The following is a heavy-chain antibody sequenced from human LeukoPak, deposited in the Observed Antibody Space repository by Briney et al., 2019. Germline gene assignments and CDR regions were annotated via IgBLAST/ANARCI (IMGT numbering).Heavy chain of an antibody. CDR3: AKTQGSSWAFDY. D-gene: IGHD6-13*01. Sequence: PGGSLRLSCAASGFTFSSYAMSWVRQAPGKGLECVSAISGSGGSTYYADSVKGRFTISRDNSKNTLYLQVNSLRAEDTAVYYCAKTQGSSWAFDYWGQGTLVTVSS. V-gene: IGHV3-23*01. CDR1: GFTFSSYA. J-gene: IGHJ4*02. CDR2: ISGSGGST.